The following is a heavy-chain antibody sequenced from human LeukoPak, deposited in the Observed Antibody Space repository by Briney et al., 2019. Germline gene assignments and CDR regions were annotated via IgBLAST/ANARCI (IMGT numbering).Heavy chain of an antibody. CDR2: ISPHNGGT. CDR3: VRVWDYSPRGRLDF. CDR1: GYAFRNYA. D-gene: IGHD4-11*01. Sequence: ASVKVSCKGFGYAFRNYAVVWVRQTPRQGLEWTGWISPHNGGTQYSQNLQGRITMTIDAPTSAAYMELRSLTSDDTAVYYCVRVWDYSPRGRLDFWGQGTLVSVSS. J-gene: IGHJ4*02. V-gene: IGHV1-18*01.